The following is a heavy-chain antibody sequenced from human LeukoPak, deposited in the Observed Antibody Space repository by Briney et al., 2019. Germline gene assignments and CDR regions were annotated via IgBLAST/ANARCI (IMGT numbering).Heavy chain of an antibody. CDR2: IVVGSGNT. V-gene: IGHV1-58*01. CDR1: GFTFTSSA. CDR3: AAANTIFGVVIPLDY. D-gene: IGHD3-3*01. Sequence: ASVKVSCKASGFTFTSSAVQWVRQARGQRLEWIGWIVVGSGNTNYAQKFQERVTITRDMSTSTAYMELSSLRSEDTAVYYCAAANTIFGVVIPLDYWGQGTLVTVSS. J-gene: IGHJ4*02.